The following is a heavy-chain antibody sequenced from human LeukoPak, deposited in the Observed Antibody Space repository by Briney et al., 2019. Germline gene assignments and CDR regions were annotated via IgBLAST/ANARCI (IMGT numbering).Heavy chain of an antibody. J-gene: IGHJ4*02. CDR1: GFTVSSNY. CDR3: ANLPVKDILTGYYNVLDY. Sequence: PGGSLRLSCAASGFTVSSNYMSWVRQAPGKGLEWVSVIYGGGTTYYADSVKGRFTISRDNAKNSLYLQMNSLRAEDTAVYYCANLPVKDILTGYYNVLDYWGQGALVTVSS. V-gene: IGHV3-53*01. D-gene: IGHD3-9*01. CDR2: IYGGGTT.